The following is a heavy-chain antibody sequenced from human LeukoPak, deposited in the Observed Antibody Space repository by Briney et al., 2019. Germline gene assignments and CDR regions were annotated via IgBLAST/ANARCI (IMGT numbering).Heavy chain of an antibody. CDR3: ARDLYYYGSGSPEYFQH. Sequence: GGSLRLSCAASGFTFSSYSMNWVRQALGKGLEWVSSISSSSSYIYYADSVKGRFTISRDNAKNSLYLQMNSLRAEDTAVYYCARDLYYYGSGSPEYFQHWGQGTLVTVSS. CDR2: ISSSSSYI. J-gene: IGHJ1*01. CDR1: GFTFSSYS. D-gene: IGHD3-10*01. V-gene: IGHV3-21*01.